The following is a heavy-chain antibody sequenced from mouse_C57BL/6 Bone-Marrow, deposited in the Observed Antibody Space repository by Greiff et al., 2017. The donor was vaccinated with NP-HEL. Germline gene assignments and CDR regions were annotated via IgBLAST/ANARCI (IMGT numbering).Heavy chain of an antibody. J-gene: IGHJ2*01. Sequence: VQLQESGAELVRPGTSVKVSCKASGYAFTNYLIEWVKQRPGQGLEWIGVINPGSGGTNYNEKFKGKATLTADKSSSTAYMQLSSLTSEDSAVDFCARSLWSFDYWGQGTTLTVSS. D-gene: IGHD1-1*02. CDR2: INPGSGGT. CDR1: GYAFTNYL. V-gene: IGHV1-54*01. CDR3: ARSLWSFDY.